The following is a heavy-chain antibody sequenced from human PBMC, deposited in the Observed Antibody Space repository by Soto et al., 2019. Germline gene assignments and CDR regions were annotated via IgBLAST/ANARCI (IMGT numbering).Heavy chain of an antibody. CDR2: IRKDGSEK. Sequence: EVQLVESGGGLVQPGGSLRLSCEASGFTFSAYCMTWVRQATGKGLEWVTNIRKDGSEKYYVDSVKGRFTISRDNAKSSLYLQMNSLTAVDTAVYYCVRGRGLDGSPYYYYYGMDVWGQGTTVTVSS. CDR1: GFTFSAYC. J-gene: IGHJ6*02. CDR3: VRGRGLDGSPYYYYYGMDV. V-gene: IGHV3-7*03. D-gene: IGHD1-26*01.